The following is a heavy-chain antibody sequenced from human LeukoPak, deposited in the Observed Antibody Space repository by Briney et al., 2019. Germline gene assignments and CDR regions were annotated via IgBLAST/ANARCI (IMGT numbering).Heavy chain of an antibody. D-gene: IGHD6-13*01. Sequence: PGGSLRLSCAASGFTFSRYWMTWVRQAPGKGLEWVANIKEDGSIKYYVDSVKGRLTISRDNAKSSLYLQVNSLRAEDTAMYYCARIGYSSSSIDYWGQGTLVTVSS. CDR1: GFTFSRYW. V-gene: IGHV3-7*01. CDR2: IKEDGSIK. CDR3: ARIGYSSSSIDY. J-gene: IGHJ4*02.